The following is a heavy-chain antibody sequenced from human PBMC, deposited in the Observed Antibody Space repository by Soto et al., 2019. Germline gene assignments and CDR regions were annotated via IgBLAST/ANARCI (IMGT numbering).Heavy chain of an antibody. CDR3: ARHNGPLYVGYYYDMDV. Sequence: PSETLSLTCTVSGGSISSYYWSWIRQHPGKGLEWIGYIYYSGTTYYNPSLKSRVTISVDTSKNQFSLKLSSVTAADTAVYYCARHNGPLYVGYYYDMDVWGQGTTVTVSS. V-gene: IGHV4-59*08. D-gene: IGHD3-16*01. J-gene: IGHJ6*02. CDR1: GGSISSYY. CDR2: IYYSGTT.